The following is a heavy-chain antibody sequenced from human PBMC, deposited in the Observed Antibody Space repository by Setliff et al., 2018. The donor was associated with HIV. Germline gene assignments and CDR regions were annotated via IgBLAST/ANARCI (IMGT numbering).Heavy chain of an antibody. D-gene: IGHD3-22*01. CDR2: SRNKANSYST. J-gene: IGHJ4*02. V-gene: IGHV3-72*01. CDR1: GFIFSDRY. CDR3: VRGSGYYYFDN. Sequence: GGSLRLSCVASGFIFSDRYMDWVRQAPGKGLEWIGRSRNKANSYSTEYAASVKGRFTISRDASKSSMYLQMNSLKSDDTAVYHCVRGSGYYYFDNWGQGALVTVS.